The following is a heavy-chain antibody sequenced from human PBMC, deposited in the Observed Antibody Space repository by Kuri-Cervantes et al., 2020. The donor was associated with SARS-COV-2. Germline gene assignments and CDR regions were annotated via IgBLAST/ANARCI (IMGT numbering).Heavy chain of an antibody. CDR1: GFTFSSYA. CDR3: ARELGGGSV. J-gene: IGHJ4*02. Sequence: GGSLRLSCAASGFTFSSYAMHWVRQAPGKGLEWVAVISYDGSNKYYADSVKGRFTISRDNSKNTLYLQMNSLRAEDTAVYYCARELGGGSVWGQGTLVTVSS. D-gene: IGHD2-15*01. V-gene: IGHV3-30-3*01. CDR2: ISYDGSNK.